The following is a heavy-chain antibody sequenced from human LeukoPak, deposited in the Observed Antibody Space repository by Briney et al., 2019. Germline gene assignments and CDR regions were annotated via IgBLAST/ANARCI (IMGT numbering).Heavy chain of an antibody. CDR1: GGSFSGDY. CDR2: INHSGST. CDR3: ARDTYYYDSSGYLFDP. V-gene: IGHV4-34*01. J-gene: IGHJ5*02. D-gene: IGHD3-22*01. Sequence: PSETLSLTCAVYGGSFSGDYWNWIRQPPGKGLEWIGEINHSGSTNYNPSLKSRVTISVDTSKNQFSLKLSSVTAADTAVYYCARDTYYYDSSGYLFDPWGQGTLVTVSS.